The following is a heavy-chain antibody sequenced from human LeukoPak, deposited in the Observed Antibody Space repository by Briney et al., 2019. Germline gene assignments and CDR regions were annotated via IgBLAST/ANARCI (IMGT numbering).Heavy chain of an antibody. CDR1: GYTFTSYA. CDR2: INAGNGNT. D-gene: IGHD3-16*02. Sequence: GSSVKVSCKASGYTFTSYAMHWVRQAPGQGLEWMGWINAGNGNTKYSQKFQGRVTITRDTSASTAYMELSSLRSEDTAVYYRARDHMITFGGVIDNWGQGTLVTVSS. J-gene: IGHJ4*02. CDR3: ARDHMITFGGVIDN. V-gene: IGHV1-3*01.